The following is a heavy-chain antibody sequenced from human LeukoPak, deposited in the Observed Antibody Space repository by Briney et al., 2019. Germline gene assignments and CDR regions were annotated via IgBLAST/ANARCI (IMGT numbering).Heavy chain of an antibody. J-gene: IGHJ5*02. D-gene: IGHD3-16*01. Sequence: GGSLRLSCAASGLTVSSSFMSWVRQAPGKGLEWVPILYSGGTTYYADSVKGRFTISRDNSRNTLYLQMNSLRAEDTAVYYCARQAFDGSAYTCLDLWGQGTLVTVSS. CDR3: ARQAFDGSAYTCLDL. CDR2: LYSGGTT. CDR1: GLTVSSSF. V-gene: IGHV3-53*01.